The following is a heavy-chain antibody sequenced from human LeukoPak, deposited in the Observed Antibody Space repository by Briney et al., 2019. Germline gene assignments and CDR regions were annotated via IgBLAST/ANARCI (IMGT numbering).Heavy chain of an antibody. CDR1: GGSFSGYY. CDR3: AKSGGYGLIDY. J-gene: IGHJ4*01. Sequence: PSETLSLTCAVYGGSFSGYYWSWIRQPPGKGLEWIGEIYHSGSTNYNPSLKSRVTISVDKSKNQFSLKLSSVTAADTAVYYCAKSGGYGLIDYWGQGTLVTVSS. CDR2: IYHSGST. D-gene: IGHD6-25*01. V-gene: IGHV4-34*01.